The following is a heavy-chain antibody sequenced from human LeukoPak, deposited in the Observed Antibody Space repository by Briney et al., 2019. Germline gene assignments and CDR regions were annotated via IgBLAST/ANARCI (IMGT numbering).Heavy chain of an antibody. Sequence: PGGSLRLSCSASGFTFSSYAMHWVRQAPGKGLEYVSSISGSGGSTYFADSVKGRFTISRDNSENTLYLQMSSLRAEDTAVYYCVKARFSTPWEPFGYWGQGTLVTVSS. CDR2: ISGSGGST. CDR1: GFTFSSYA. CDR3: VKARFSTPWEPFGY. V-gene: IGHV3-64D*09. D-gene: IGHD1-26*01. J-gene: IGHJ4*02.